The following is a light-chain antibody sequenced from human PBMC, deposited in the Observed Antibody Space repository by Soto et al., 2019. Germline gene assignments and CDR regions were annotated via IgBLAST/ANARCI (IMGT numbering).Light chain of an antibody. Sequence: EILLTQSPGTLSSSPVESITLSCRPIQRVSSNYLAWYQQKPGQAPRLLIHSASTRVTGIPDRFSGSGSGTDFTLTISSLEPEDFAVYYCQQYDNWPPWTFGQGTKVDIK. CDR2: SAS. V-gene: IGKV3-20*01. CDR1: QRVSSNY. J-gene: IGKJ1*01. CDR3: QQYDNWPPWT.